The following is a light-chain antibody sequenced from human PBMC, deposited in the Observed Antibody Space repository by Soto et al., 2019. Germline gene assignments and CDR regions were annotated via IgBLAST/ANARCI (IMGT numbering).Light chain of an antibody. CDR1: QSISSW. Sequence: DIQMTQSPSTLSASVGDRVTITCRASQSISSWLAWYQQKPGKAPKLLIYDASSVESGVPSRFSGSGSGTEFTLTISSLQPDDFATYYCQHYNSYSLTFGQGTKVEIK. V-gene: IGKV1-5*01. CDR2: DAS. J-gene: IGKJ1*01. CDR3: QHYNSYSLT.